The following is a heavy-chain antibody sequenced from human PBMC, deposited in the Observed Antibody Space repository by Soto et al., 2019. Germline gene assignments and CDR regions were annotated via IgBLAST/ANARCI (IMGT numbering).Heavy chain of an antibody. CDR3: ARDRDSSGYYLDS. V-gene: IGHV3-30*03. Sequence: QVQLVESGGGVVQPGRSLRLSCAASGFTFSHYGMHWVRQAPGKGLEWVAVILHDGSNKYYGDSVKGRFTVSRDNSNNTLYLQMNSMRVEDTAVYYCARDRDSSGYYLDSWGLGTLVTVSS. CDR1: GFTFSHYG. D-gene: IGHD3-22*01. CDR2: ILHDGSNK. J-gene: IGHJ4*02.